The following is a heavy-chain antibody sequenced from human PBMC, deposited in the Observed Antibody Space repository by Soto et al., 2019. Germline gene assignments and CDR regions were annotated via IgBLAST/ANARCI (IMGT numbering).Heavy chain of an antibody. CDR2: IYYSGST. CDR3: ARDNYDLFDY. J-gene: IGHJ4*02. D-gene: IGHD3-22*01. Sequence: SETRSLTCTVTGGSVSSGGYYWSWIRQHPGKGLEWIGYIYYSGSTYYNPSLKSRVTISVDTSKNQFSLKLSSVTAADTAVYYCARDNYDLFDYWGQGTLVTVSS. CDR1: GGSVSSGGYY. V-gene: IGHV4-31*03.